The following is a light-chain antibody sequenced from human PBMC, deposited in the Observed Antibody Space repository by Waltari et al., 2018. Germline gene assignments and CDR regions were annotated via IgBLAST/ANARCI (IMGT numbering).Light chain of an antibody. Sequence: QSALTQPRSVSGSPGQSVTISCTGTSSDVRGYNSVSWYQQHPGKAPKLMIYDVSKRRAGVPDRFSGSKSGNTASHTISGLQAEDEADYDCGSYAGSYTFVVFGGGTKLTVL. CDR3: GSYAGSYTFVV. J-gene: IGLJ2*01. CDR2: DVS. CDR1: SSDVRGYNS. V-gene: IGLV2-11*01.